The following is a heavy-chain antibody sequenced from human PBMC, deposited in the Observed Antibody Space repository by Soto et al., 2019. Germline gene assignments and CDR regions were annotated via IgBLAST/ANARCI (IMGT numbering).Heavy chain of an antibody. CDR1: GGSISSYY. CDR3: ARTRADFWSGYYDHYYYYYYMDV. D-gene: IGHD3-3*01. V-gene: IGHV4-59*08. CDR2: IYYSGST. J-gene: IGHJ6*03. Sequence: SETLSLTCTVSGGSISSYYWSWIRQPPGKGLEWIGYIYYSGSTNYNPSLKSRVTISVDTSKNQFSLKPSSVTAADTAVYYCARTRADFWSGYYDHYYYYYYMDVWGKGTTVTVSS.